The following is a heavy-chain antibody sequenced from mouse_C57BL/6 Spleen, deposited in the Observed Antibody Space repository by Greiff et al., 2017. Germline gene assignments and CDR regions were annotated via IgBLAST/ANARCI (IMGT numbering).Heavy chain of an antibody. CDR1: GYSITSGYY. CDR2: ISYDGSN. D-gene: IGHD2-4*01. J-gene: IGHJ4*01. CDR3: AREGGLRRRYAMDY. Sequence: EVKLVESGPGLVKPSQSLSLTCSVTGYSITSGYYWNWIRQFPGNKLEWMGYISYDGSNNYNPSLKNRISITRDTSKNQFFLKLNSVTTEDTATYYCAREGGLRRRYAMDYWGQGTSVTVSS. V-gene: IGHV3-6*01.